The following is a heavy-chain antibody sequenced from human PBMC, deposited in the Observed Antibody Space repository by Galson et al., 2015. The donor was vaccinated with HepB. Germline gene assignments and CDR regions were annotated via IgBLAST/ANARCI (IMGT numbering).Heavy chain of an antibody. CDR3: ARVGFNIVVVPAAIRPYYYYMDV. V-gene: IGHV3-11*01. J-gene: IGHJ6*03. CDR1: GFTFSDYY. Sequence: SLRLSCAASGFTFSDYYMSWIRPAPGKGLEWVSYISSSGSTIYYADSVKGRFTISRDNAKNSLYLQMNSLTAEDTTVYYCARVGFNIVVVPAAIRPYYYYMDVWGKGTTVTVSS. CDR2: ISSSGSTI. D-gene: IGHD2-2*01.